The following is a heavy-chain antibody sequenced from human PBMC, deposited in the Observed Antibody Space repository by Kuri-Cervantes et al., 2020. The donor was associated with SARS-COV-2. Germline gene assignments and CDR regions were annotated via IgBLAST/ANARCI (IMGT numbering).Heavy chain of an antibody. CDR2: ISGSGGST. V-gene: IGHV3-23*01. CDR1: GFTFSSYG. D-gene: IGHD5-18*01. CDR3: AKDPRGYSYSDYYYGMDV. J-gene: IGHJ6*02. Sequence: GGSLRLSCAASGFTFSSYGMHWVRQAPGKGLEWVSAISGSGGSTYYADSVKGRFTISRDNSKNTLYLQMNSLRAEDTAVYYCAKDPRGYSYSDYYYGMDVWGQGTTVTVSS.